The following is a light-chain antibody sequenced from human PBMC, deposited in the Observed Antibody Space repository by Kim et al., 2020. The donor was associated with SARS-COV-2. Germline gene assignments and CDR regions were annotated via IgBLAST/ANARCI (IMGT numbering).Light chain of an antibody. CDR3: GSYTSSNTYV. J-gene: IGLJ1*01. CDR2: DVT. Sequence: GQSITSSCAGTSRDVGGYNYVSWYQRHQGKAPKLMIYDVTNRPSVISNRCSGSKAGNTASLTISGLQAEDEADYYCGSYTSSNTYVYGTGTKVTVL. CDR1: SRDVGGYNY. V-gene: IGLV2-14*03.